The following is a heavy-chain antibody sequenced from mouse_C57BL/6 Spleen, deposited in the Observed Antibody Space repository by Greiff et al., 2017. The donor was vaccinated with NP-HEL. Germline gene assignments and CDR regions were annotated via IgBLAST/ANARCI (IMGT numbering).Heavy chain of an antibody. V-gene: IGHV3-6*01. CDR1: GYSITSGYY. CDR3: ATLGGGYYPYFDY. CDR2: ISYDGSN. D-gene: IGHD2-3*01. Sequence: EVQLQQSGPGLVKPSQSLSLTCSVTGYSITSGYYWNWIRQFPGNKLEWMGYISYDGSNNYNPSLKNRISITRDTSKNQFFLKLNSVTTEDTATYYCATLGGGYYPYFDYWGQGTTLPVSS. J-gene: IGHJ2*01.